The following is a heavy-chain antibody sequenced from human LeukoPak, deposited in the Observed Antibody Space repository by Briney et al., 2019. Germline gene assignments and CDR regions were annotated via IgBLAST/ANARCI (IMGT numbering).Heavy chain of an antibody. CDR2: INEDGSEK. Sequence: GGSLRLSCAVSGFNFRDYWMSWVRQAPGKGLEWVANINEDGSEKYYVDSVKGRVTTSRDNAKNSLFLQMNSLRVEDTAVYYCVRTHLVRGLIRNYYYGMDVWGQGTTVIVSS. CDR1: GFNFRDYW. V-gene: IGHV3-7*01. CDR3: VRTHLVRGLIRNYYYGMDV. D-gene: IGHD3-10*01. J-gene: IGHJ6*02.